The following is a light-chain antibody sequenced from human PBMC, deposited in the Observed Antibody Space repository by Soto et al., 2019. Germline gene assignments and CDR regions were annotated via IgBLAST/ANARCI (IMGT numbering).Light chain of an antibody. V-gene: IGKV3-20*01. CDR3: HQCSTSPLT. Sequence: EIVLTQSPDTLSLSPGERATLSCRASQTVTNNFLAWYQQKPGQAPRLVIYNAYRRATGIPDRFSGSGSGTAFPLTTSRREPEDFEVYYCHQCSTSPLTFGGGTRVKIK. CDR1: QTVTNNF. CDR2: NAY. J-gene: IGKJ4*01.